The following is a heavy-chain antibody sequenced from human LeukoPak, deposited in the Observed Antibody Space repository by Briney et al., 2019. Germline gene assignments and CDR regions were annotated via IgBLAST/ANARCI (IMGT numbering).Heavy chain of an antibody. CDR2: MSSRGYPI. D-gene: IGHD1-1*01. CDR3: ARVGIALASPFDY. CDR1: GFTFSDYY. V-gene: IGHV3-11*01. J-gene: IGHJ4*02. Sequence: PGGSLRLSCLASGFTFSDYYMSWVRQAPGKGLEWISYMSSRGYPIYYADSVKGRFTISRDNAKNTLYLQMHSLRADDTAVYFCARVGIALASPFDYWGLGTLVAVSS.